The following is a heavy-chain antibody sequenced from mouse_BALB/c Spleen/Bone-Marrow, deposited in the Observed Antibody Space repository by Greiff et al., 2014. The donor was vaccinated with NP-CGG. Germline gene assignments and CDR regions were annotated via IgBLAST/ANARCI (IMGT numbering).Heavy chain of an antibody. Sequence: QVHVKQSGAELVRPGTSVKMSCKAAGYTFTNYWIGWIKQRPGHGLEWIGDIYPGGGYTNYNEKFQGKATLTADTSSSTAYMQLSSLISEDSAIFYCAIRGDISGYGFAYWGQGTLVTVSA. CDR2: IYPGGGYT. J-gene: IGHJ3*01. V-gene: IGHV1-63*02. CDR1: GYTFTNYW. CDR3: AIRGDISGYGFAY. D-gene: IGHD3-2*01.